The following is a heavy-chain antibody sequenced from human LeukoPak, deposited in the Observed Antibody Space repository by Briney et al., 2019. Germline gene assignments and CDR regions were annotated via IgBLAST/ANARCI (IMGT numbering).Heavy chain of an antibody. CDR3: ARGVAAGY. CDR1: GYTFIDYG. CDR2: INTLDGNT. Sequence: ASVKVSCKASGYTFIDYGFTWLRQAPGQRLEWMGRINTLDGNTDYAQKFQDRVTMTTDTSTNTAYMELRSLRPDDTAVYYCARGVAAGYWGQGTLVTVSS. D-gene: IGHD2-15*01. V-gene: IGHV1-18*01. J-gene: IGHJ4*02.